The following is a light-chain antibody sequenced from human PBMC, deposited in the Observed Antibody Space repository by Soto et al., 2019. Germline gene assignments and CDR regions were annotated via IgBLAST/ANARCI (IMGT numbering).Light chain of an antibody. CDR3: KQSFTKPI. CDR1: QSIAGF. Sequence: DIQMTQSPSSLSASVGDRVTIACRASQSIAGFLNWYRQKPGKAPDLLIYATSNLHSGVTRRHSGSGAGAGLNLTISSRHPGDFASYFFKQSFTKPILGPGT. J-gene: IGKJ3*01. V-gene: IGKV1-39*01. CDR2: ATS.